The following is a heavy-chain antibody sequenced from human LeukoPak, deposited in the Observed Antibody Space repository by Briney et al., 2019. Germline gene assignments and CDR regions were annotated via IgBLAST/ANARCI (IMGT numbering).Heavy chain of an antibody. CDR2: IYYSGST. Sequence: LETLSLTCTVSGGSISSYYWSWIRQPPGKGLEWIGYIYYSGSTNYNPSLKSRVTISVDTSKNQFSLKLSSVTAADTAVYYCARVKADILTGYTFDYWGQGTLVTVSS. D-gene: IGHD3-9*01. V-gene: IGHV4-59*01. CDR1: GGSISSYY. J-gene: IGHJ4*02. CDR3: ARVKADILTGYTFDY.